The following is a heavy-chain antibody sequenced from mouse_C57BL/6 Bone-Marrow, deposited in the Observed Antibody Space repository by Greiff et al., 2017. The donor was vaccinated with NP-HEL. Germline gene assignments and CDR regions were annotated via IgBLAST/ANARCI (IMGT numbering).Heavy chain of an antibody. CDR2: IYPRSGNT. V-gene: IGHV1-81*01. CDR3: ARSGVTTVGERAWFAY. CDR1: GYTFTSYG. Sequence: QVQLQQSGAELARPGASVKLSCKASGYTFTSYGISWVKQRTGQGLEWIGEIYPRSGNTYYNEKFKGKATLTADKSSSTAYMELRSLTSEDSAVYFCARSGVTTVGERAWFAYWGQGTLVTVSA. D-gene: IGHD1-1*01. J-gene: IGHJ3*01.